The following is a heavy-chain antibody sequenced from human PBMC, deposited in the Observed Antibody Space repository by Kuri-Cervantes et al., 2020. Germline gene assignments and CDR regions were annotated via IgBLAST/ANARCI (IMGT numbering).Heavy chain of an antibody. J-gene: IGHJ4*02. V-gene: IGHV4-34*01. CDR3: ARGAETMIDY. CDR2: INHGGNT. D-gene: IGHD3-22*01. Sequence: SETLSLTCEVSGGSFRGYYWSWIRQSPGKGMEWIGEINHGGNTNYNPSLKSQVTISVDSAKNQFSLKLSFVTASDTAVYYCARGAETMIDYWGQGTLVTVSS. CDR1: GGSFRGYY.